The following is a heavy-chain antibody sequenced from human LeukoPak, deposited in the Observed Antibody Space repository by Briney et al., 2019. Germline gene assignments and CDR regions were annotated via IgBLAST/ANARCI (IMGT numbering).Heavy chain of an antibody. Sequence: SETLSLTCTVSGGSISSSYWSWIRQPAGKGLEWIGRIYTTGSTNYNPSLKGRVTMSVDTSKNQFSLKLSSMTAADTAVYYCARVAETGGFGYWGQGTLVTVSS. CDR2: IYTTGST. D-gene: IGHD6-13*01. V-gene: IGHV4-4*07. CDR3: ARVAETGGFGY. J-gene: IGHJ4*02. CDR1: GGSISSSY.